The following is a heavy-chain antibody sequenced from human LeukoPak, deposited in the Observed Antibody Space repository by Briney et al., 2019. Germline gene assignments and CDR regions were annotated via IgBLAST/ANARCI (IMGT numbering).Heavy chain of an antibody. CDR3: AGDYRSGGSCYAGAFDI. CDR2: IIPIFGTA. J-gene: IGHJ3*02. D-gene: IGHD2-15*01. V-gene: IGHV1-69*05. Sequence: ASVKVSCKASGGTFSSYAISWLRQAPGQGLEWMGRIIPIFGTANYAQKFQGRVTITTDESTSTAYMELSSLRSEDTAVYYCAGDYRSGGSCYAGAFDIWGQGTMVTVSS. CDR1: GGTFSSYA.